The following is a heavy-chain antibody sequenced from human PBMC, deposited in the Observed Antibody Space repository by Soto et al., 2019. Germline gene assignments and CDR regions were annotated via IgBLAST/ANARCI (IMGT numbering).Heavy chain of an antibody. D-gene: IGHD2-21*01. V-gene: IGHV4-34*01. Sequence: SETLSLTCAVYGGSFSGYYWSWIRQPPGKGLEWIGEINHSGSTNYNPSLKSRVTISVDTSKNQFSLKLSSVTAADTAVYYCARARTRGLFSGACYLDYWGQGTLVTVSS. J-gene: IGHJ4*02. CDR1: GGSFSGYY. CDR3: ARARTRGLFSGACYLDY. CDR2: INHSGST.